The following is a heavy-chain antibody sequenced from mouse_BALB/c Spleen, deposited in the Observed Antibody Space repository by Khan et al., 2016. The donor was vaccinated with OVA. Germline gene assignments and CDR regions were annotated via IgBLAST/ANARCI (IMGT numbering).Heavy chain of an antibody. J-gene: IGHJ4*01. CDR3: SRDPPYYSMDY. CDR1: GFSLTDYA. V-gene: IGHV2-6-5*01. CDR2: IWVSGSK. Sequence: QVQLKQSGPGLVAPSQSLSITCTVSGFSLTDYAVSWIRQPPRKGLEWLGVIWVSGSKYYNSVLKPRLSISKDNSKSQVFLKMNSLQTDDTAMYFWSRDPPYYSMDYGGQGTSVTVSS.